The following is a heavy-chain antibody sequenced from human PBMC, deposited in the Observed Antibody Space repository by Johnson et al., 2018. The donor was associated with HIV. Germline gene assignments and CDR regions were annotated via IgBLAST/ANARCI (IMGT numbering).Heavy chain of an antibody. V-gene: IGHV3-66*02. CDR1: GFTVSRNY. D-gene: IGHD2-15*01. Sequence: VQLVESGGGLVQPGGSLRLSCAASGFTVSRNYMSWVRQAPGKGLEWVSVLYSGGSTYYADSVKGRFTISRDNSKNTLYLQMNSLRAEDTAVYYCARDPEYCSGGSFYSGAFDIWGQGTMVTVSS. J-gene: IGHJ3*02. CDR3: ARDPEYCSGGSFYSGAFDI. CDR2: LYSGGST.